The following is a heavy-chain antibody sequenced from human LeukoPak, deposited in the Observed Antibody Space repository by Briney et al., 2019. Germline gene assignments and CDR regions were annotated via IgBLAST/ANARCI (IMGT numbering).Heavy chain of an antibody. CDR1: GYTFTSYG. CDR2: VSGSNGDT. Sequence: GASVKVSCKASGYTFTSYGISWVRQAPGQGLEWMGWVSGSNGDTKYPQKLQGRVTMTTDTSTSTAYMGLRSPRSDDTAVYYCARDYYDPPWGQGTLVTVSS. D-gene: IGHD3-22*01. V-gene: IGHV1-18*01. CDR3: ARDYYDPP. J-gene: IGHJ5*02.